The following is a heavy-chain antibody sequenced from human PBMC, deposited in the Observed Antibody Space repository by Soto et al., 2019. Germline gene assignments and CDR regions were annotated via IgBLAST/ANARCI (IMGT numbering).Heavy chain of an antibody. D-gene: IGHD4-4*01. V-gene: IGHV5-51*01. CDR1: GYTFVNYW. CDR2: IYPGDSDT. CDR3: VRPLGLQSNYGVDV. J-gene: IGHJ6*02. Sequence: ESLKISCKGSGYTFVNYWICWVLQMPGKGLEWMGTIYPGDSDTRFSPSFEGQVTISADESINTAYLQWSSLQPSDTAVYYCVRPLGLQSNYGVDVWGQGTAVTVYS.